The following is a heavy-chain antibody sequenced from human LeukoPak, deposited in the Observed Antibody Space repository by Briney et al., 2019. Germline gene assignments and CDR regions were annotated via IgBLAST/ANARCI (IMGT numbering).Heavy chain of an antibody. V-gene: IGHV4-30-4*08. J-gene: IGHJ3*02. D-gene: IGHD1-26*01. CDR2: IYYSGST. CDR1: GGSISSGDYY. CDR3: AREEPYDAFDI. Sequence: PSETLSLTCTVSGGSISSGDYYWSWIRQPPGTGLEWIGYIYYSGSTHYNPSLKSRVTISVDTSKNQFSLKLSSVTAADTAVYYCAREEPYDAFDIWGQGTMVTVSS.